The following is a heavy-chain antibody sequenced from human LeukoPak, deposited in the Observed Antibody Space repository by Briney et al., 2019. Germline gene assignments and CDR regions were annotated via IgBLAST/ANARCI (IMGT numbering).Heavy chain of an antibody. CDR2: IYPGDSDT. CDR3: ARVPYGSGEYFDL. CDR1: GYSFTSYW. D-gene: IGHD3-10*01. V-gene: IGHV5-51*01. Sequence: GESLKISCKGSGYSFTSYWIGWVRQMPGKGLEWMGIIYPGDSDTRYSPSFQGQVTISADESISTAYLQWNSLKASDTAMYFCARVPYGSGEYFDLWGRGTLVTVSS. J-gene: IGHJ2*01.